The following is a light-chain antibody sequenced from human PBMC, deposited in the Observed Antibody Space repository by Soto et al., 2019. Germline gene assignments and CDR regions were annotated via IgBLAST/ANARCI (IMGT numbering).Light chain of an antibody. CDR1: SSDVGGYKY. CDR2: EVN. CDR3: SSYTSSNSVV. Sequence: QSALTQPASVSGSPGQSITISCTGTSSDVGGYKYVSWYQHHPGKAPKLMIYEVNNRPSGVSNRFSGSTSGNTASLTSSGLQAEDEADYYCSSYTSSNSVVFGGGTKLTVL. V-gene: IGLV2-14*01. J-gene: IGLJ2*01.